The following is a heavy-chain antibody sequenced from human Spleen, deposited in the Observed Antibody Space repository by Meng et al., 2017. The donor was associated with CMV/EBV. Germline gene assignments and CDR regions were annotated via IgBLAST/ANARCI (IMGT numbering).Heavy chain of an antibody. CDR3: ARKSGVVGATPLDY. Sequence: GGSLRLSCAASGFTFTSYSMNWVRQAPGKGLEWVSSITSRSTKYYADSVKGRFTISRDNAQNSLYLQMDSLRAEDTAVYYCARKSGVVGATPLDYWGQRTLVTVSS. CDR2: ITSRSTK. V-gene: IGHV3-69-1*01. J-gene: IGHJ4*02. CDR1: GFTFTSYS. D-gene: IGHD1-26*01.